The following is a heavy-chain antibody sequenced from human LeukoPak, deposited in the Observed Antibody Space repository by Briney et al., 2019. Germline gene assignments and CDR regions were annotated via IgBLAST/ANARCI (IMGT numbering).Heavy chain of an antibody. V-gene: IGHV3-73*01. CDR1: GFTFSGSA. D-gene: IGHD7-27*01. J-gene: IGHJ4*02. CDR3: ASPPGRPNGD. Sequence: GGSLRLSCAASGFTFSGSAMHWVRQASGKGLEWVGRIRSKANSYATAYAASVKGRFTISRDNSKNTLSLQMNSLRVEDTAMYYCASPPGRPNGDWGQGTLVTVSS. CDR2: IRSKANSYAT.